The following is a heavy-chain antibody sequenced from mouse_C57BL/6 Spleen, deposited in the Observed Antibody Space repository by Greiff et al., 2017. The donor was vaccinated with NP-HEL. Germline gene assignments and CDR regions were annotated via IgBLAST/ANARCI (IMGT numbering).Heavy chain of an antibody. D-gene: IGHD1-1*01. CDR2: ISDGGSYT. V-gene: IGHV5-4*01. CDR1: GFTFSSYA. J-gene: IGHJ2*01. CDR3: ARDREGTTVGGNFDY. Sequence: EVMLVESGGGLVKPGGSLKLSCAASGFTFSSYAMSWVRQTPEKRLEWVATISDGGSYTYYPDNVKGRFTISRDNAKNNLYLQMSHLKSEDTAMYYCARDREGTTVGGNFDYWGQGTTLTVSS.